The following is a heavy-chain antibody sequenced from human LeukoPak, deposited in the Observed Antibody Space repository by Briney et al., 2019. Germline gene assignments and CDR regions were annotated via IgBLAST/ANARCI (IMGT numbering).Heavy chain of an antibody. D-gene: IGHD3-3*01. CDR1: GFTFSSYA. V-gene: IGHV3-23*01. CDR2: ISGSGGST. CDR3: AKDLSIFGVVPFDY. Sequence: GGSLGLSCAASGFTFSSYAMSWVRQAPGKGLEWVSAISGSGGSTYYADSVKGRFTISRDNSKNTLYLQMNSLRAEDTAVYYCAKDLSIFGVVPFDYWGQGTLVTVSS. J-gene: IGHJ4*02.